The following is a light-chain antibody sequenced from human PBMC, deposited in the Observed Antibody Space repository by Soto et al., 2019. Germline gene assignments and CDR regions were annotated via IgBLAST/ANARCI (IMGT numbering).Light chain of an antibody. J-gene: IGLJ7*01. CDR2: ANS. CDR1: SSNIGNNL. Sequence: QSVLTQAPSASGTPGQSVTISCSGSSSNIGNNLVYWYQQVPGTAPKLLIYANSQRPSGVPDRFSGSKSGTSASLAISGLRSEDEADYYCVAWDDSLRCAVFGGGTQLTV. CDR3: VAWDDSLRCAV. V-gene: IGLV1-47*01.